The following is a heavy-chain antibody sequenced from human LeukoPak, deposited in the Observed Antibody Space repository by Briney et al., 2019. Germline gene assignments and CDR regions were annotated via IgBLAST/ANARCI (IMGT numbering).Heavy chain of an antibody. CDR3: ASGRQLGY. V-gene: IGHV3-7*01. CDR1: GFTFSNYW. J-gene: IGHJ4*02. D-gene: IGHD6-6*01. CDR2: IKEDGSEK. Sequence: GGSLRLSCAASGFTFSNYWMSWVRQASGKGLEWVANIKEDGSEKYYVDSVKGRFTISRDNAKNSLYLQMNSLRVEDTAIYYCASGRQLGYWGQGTLVTVSS.